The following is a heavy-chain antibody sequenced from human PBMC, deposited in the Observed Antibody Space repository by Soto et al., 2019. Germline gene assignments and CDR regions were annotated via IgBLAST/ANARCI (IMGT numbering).Heavy chain of an antibody. D-gene: IGHD2-2*01. CDR1: GGSISSYY. CDR2: IYYSGIT. J-gene: IGHJ6*02. V-gene: IGHV4-59*08. Sequence: QVQLQESGPGLVKLSETLSLTCTVSGGSISSYYWSWIRQPPGKGLEWIGYIYYSGITNYNPSLKGRVTISVDTSKTQFSLKLSSVTAADSAVYYCARRVPNYYYGMDVWGQGTTVTVSS. CDR3: ARRVPNYYYGMDV.